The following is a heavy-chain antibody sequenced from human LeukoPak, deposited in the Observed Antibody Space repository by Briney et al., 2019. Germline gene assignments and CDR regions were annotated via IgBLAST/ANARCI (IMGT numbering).Heavy chain of an antibody. D-gene: IGHD6-19*01. CDR3: ARDYWGIAVAGIEYYFDY. J-gene: IGHJ4*02. CDR1: GYTFTGYY. CDR2: INPNSGGT. V-gene: IGHV1-2*06. Sequence: GASVKVSCKASGYTFTGYYIHWVRQAPGQGLEWMGRINPNSGGTNYAQKFQGRVTMTRDTSISTAYMELSRLRSDDTAVYYCARDYWGIAVAGIEYYFDYWGQGTLVTVSS.